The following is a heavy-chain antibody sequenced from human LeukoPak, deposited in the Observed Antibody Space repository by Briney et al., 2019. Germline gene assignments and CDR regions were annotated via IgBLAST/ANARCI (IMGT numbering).Heavy chain of an antibody. J-gene: IGHJ4*02. D-gene: IGHD6-19*01. V-gene: IGHV4-59*01. Sequence: PSETLSLTCAVYGGSFSGYYWSWIRQPPGKGLEWIGYIYYSGSTNYNPSLKSRVTISVDTSKNQFSLKLSSVTAADTAVYCCAADLWVGAVAPIPTPRNSFDYWGQGTLVTVSS. CDR3: AADLWVGAVAPIPTPRNSFDY. CDR1: GGSFSGYY. CDR2: IYYSGST.